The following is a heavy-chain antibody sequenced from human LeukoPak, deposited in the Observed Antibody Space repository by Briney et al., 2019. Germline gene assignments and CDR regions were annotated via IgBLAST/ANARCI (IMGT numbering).Heavy chain of an antibody. CDR1: GDSISSTGFY. D-gene: IGHD6-13*01. CDR3: ARGKIRADWLDP. V-gene: IGHV4-39*07. J-gene: IGHJ5*02. Sequence: SETLSLTCTVSGDSISSTGFYWAWIRQPPEKGLEYIGNIEYSGETFYDPSLKSRVTISGDPSKNQFSLKSSSVTAADMAVYYCARGKIRADWLDPWGQGTLVTVSS. CDR2: IEYSGET.